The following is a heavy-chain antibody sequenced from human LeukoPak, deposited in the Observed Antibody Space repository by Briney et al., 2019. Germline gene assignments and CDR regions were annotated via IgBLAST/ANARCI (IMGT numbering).Heavy chain of an antibody. J-gene: IGHJ4*02. Sequence: ASVKVSCKASGYTFTSYGISWVRQAPGQGLEWMGWISGYNGNTNYAQKLQGRVTMTTDTSTSTAYMELRSLRSDDTAVYYCARDHDYYGPGSYYNYWGQGTLVTVSS. CDR1: GYTFTSYG. CDR3: ARDHDYYGPGSYYNY. CDR2: ISGYNGNT. D-gene: IGHD3-10*01. V-gene: IGHV1-18*01.